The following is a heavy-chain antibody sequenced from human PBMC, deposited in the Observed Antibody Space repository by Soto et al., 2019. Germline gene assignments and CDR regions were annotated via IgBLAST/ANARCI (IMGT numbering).Heavy chain of an antibody. CDR3: ARRPLVRGIIPYYFDY. Sequence: QLQLLESGPGLVKPSETLSLTCTVSGGSVSNNSYYWGWIRQPPGKRLEWIGSVYYSGSAYYNPSLTSRLTISADTSMNHFSLKLSSVTAADTAIYYCARRPLVRGIIPYYFDYWGQGTLVTVSS. CDR2: VYYSGSA. D-gene: IGHD3-10*01. J-gene: IGHJ4*02. CDR1: GGSVSNNSYY. V-gene: IGHV4-39*02.